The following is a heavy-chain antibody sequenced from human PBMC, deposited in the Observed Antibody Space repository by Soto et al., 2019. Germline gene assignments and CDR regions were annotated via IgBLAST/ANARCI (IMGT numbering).Heavy chain of an antibody. CDR2: IYYSGST. CDR3: ARSTTIFGANWFDP. J-gene: IGHJ5*02. Sequence: SETLSLTCTVSGGSISSYYWSWIRQPPGKGLEWIGYIYYSGSTNYNPSLKSRVTISVDTSKNQFSLKLSSVTAADTAVYYCARSTTIFGANWFDPWGQGTLVTVSS. CDR1: GGSISSYY. D-gene: IGHD3-3*01. V-gene: IGHV4-59*12.